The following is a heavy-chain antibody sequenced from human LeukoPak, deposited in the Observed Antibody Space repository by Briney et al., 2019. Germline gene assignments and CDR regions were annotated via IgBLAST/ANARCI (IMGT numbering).Heavy chain of an antibody. CDR2: ISSSGSTI. V-gene: IGHV3-48*03. CDR1: GFTFSSYE. CDR3: ARDRGSITGTTGYFDY. D-gene: IGHD1-20*01. J-gene: IGHJ4*02. Sequence: TGGSLRLSCAASGFTFSSYEMNWVRQAPGKGLEWVSYISSSGSTIYYADSVKGRFTISRDNAKNSLYLQMNSLRAEDTAVYYCARDRGSITGTTGYFDYWGQGTLVTVSS.